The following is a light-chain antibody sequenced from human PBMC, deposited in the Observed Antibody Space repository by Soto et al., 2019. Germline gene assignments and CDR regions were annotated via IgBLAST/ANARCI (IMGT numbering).Light chain of an antibody. CDR2: GSS. Sequence: EIVLTQSPGTLSLSPGERATLSCRASQIVSTTYLAWYQQKPGQAPRLLIYGSSSRAPGIPDRFSGSGSGTYFTLTISRLEPEDFAVYYCQQYGTSPMYTFGQGTKLEIK. V-gene: IGKV3-20*01. J-gene: IGKJ2*01. CDR1: QIVSTTY. CDR3: QQYGTSPMYT.